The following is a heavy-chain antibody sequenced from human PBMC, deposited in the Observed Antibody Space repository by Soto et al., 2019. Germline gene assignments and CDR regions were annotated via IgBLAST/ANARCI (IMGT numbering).Heavy chain of an antibody. CDR2: IYYSGST. CDR3: ARDWGYSGSHRYYYGMDV. D-gene: IGHD1-26*01. Sequence: PSETLSLTCTVSGGSISSGDYYWRWIRQPPGKGLEWIGYIYYSGSTYYNPSLKSRVTISVDTSKNQFSLKLSSVTAADTAVYYCARDWGYSGSHRYYYGMDVWGQGTTVTVSS. J-gene: IGHJ6*02. CDR1: GGSISSGDYY. V-gene: IGHV4-30-4*02.